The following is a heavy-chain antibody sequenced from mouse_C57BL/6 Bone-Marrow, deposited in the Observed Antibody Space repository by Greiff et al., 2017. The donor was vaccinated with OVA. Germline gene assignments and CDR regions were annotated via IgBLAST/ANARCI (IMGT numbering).Heavy chain of an antibody. V-gene: IGHV1-76*01. Sequence: VQLQQSGAELVRPGASVKLSCKASGYTFTDYYISWVKQRPGQGLEWIARIYPGSGNIYYNEKFKGKATLTAEKSPSTAYMQLSSLTSDDSAVYFSASSERLRDCFDYWGQGTTLTVSS. CDR1: GYTFTDYY. CDR2: IYPGSGNI. J-gene: IGHJ2*01. D-gene: IGHD2-2*01. CDR3: ASSERLRDCFDY.